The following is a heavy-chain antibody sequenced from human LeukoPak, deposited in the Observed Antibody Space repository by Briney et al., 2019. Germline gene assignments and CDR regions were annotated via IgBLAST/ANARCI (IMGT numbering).Heavy chain of an antibody. CDR1: GFAFSSFV. CDR3: AKGRYSLYD. CDR2: ISAGGGAT. Sequence: GGSLRLSCAASGFAFSSFVIHWVRQAPGKGLEWVLSISAGGGATSYADSVKGRFTISRDNSKNTLYLQMNSLRAEDTAVYYCAKGRYSLYDWGQGTLVTVSS. J-gene: IGHJ4*02. D-gene: IGHD3-9*01. V-gene: IGHV3-23*01.